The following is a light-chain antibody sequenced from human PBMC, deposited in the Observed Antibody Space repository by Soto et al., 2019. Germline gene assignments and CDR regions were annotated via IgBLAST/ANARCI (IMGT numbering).Light chain of an antibody. CDR1: SSNIGAGYG. CDR2: GNT. V-gene: IGLV1-40*01. Sequence: QAVVTQPPSVSGAPGQRVTISCTGSSSNIGAGYGVHWYQQLPGTAPKLLIYGNTNRPSGVPDRFSGSKSDTSASLAITGLQAEDEADYYCQSYDSSLSGSVVFGGGTKLTVL. CDR3: QSYDSSLSGSVV. J-gene: IGLJ2*01.